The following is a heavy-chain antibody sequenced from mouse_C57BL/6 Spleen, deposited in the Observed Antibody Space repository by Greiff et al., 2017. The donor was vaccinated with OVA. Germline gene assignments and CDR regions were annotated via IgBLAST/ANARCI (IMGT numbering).Heavy chain of an antibody. V-gene: IGHV1-59*01. Sequence: VKLQQPGAELVRPGTSVKLSCKASGYTFTSYWMHWVKQRPGQGLEWIGVIDPSDSYTNYNQKFKGKATLTVDTSSSTAYMQLSSLTSEDSAVYYCARGTVVATDAMDYWGQGTSVTVST. D-gene: IGHD1-1*01. CDR1: GYTFTSYW. CDR2: IDPSDSYT. CDR3: ARGTVVATDAMDY. J-gene: IGHJ4*01.